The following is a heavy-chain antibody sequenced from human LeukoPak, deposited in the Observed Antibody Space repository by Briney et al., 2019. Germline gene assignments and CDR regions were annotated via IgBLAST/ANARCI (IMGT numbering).Heavy chain of an antibody. V-gene: IGHV4-31*03. D-gene: IGHD2-15*01. CDR1: GGSISSGGNY. Sequence: PSETLSLTCTVSGGSISSGGNYWSWIRQHPGKGLEWIGYIYYSGTTYYNPSLKSRVTISVDTSKNQFSLKLSSVTAADTAVYYCARGSVRYCSGGSCGGTTRYYFDYWGQGTLVTVSS. J-gene: IGHJ4*02. CDR3: ARGSVRYCSGGSCGGTTRYYFDY. CDR2: IYYSGTT.